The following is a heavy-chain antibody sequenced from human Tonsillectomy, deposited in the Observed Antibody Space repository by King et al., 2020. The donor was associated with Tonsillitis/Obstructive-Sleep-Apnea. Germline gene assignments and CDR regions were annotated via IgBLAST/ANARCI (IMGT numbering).Heavy chain of an antibody. CDR1: GFTVSSNY. Sequence: VQLVESGGGLVQPGGSLRLSCAASGFTVSSNYMSWVRQAPGQGLEWVSVIYSGGSTYYADSVKGRFTISRDNSKNTLYLQMNSLRAEDTAVYYCARAGYYDFWSGYSPFLDYWGQGALVTVSS. J-gene: IGHJ4*02. V-gene: IGHV3-66*01. CDR2: IYSGGST. D-gene: IGHD3-3*01. CDR3: ARAGYYDFWSGYSPFLDY.